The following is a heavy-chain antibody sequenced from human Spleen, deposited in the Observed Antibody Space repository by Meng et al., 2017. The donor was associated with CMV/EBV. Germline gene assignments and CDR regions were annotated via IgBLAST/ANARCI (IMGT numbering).Heavy chain of an antibody. V-gene: IGHV4-31*02. CDR2: IYYSGIT. CDR3: ARHFYGDTSWFDP. Sequence: TVYGASITSGGYDWSWIRQRPGKGLEWIGFIYYSGITYYNPSLKSRTTMSADTSKNQFSLKLKSVTAADTAVYYCARHFYGDTSWFDPWGQGTLVTVSS. J-gene: IGHJ5*02. D-gene: IGHD4-17*01. CDR1: GASITSGGYD.